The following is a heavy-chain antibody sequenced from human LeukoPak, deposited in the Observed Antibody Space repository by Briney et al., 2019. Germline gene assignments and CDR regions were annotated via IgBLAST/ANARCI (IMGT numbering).Heavy chain of an antibody. D-gene: IGHD1-26*01. CDR2: IYPGDSDT. CDR3: ARPSGTYNRFDY. J-gene: IGHJ4*02. V-gene: IGHV5-51*01. CDR1: GYSFTSSW. Sequence: GGSLQISWKGSGYSFTSSWIGWVRQLPGKGLEWMGIIYPGDSDTRYSPSFQGHVTISADKSISTAYLQWRSLKASDTAMYYCARPSGTYNRFDYWGQGTLVTVSS.